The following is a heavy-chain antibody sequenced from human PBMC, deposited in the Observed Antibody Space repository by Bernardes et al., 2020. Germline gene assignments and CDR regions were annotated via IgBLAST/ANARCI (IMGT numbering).Heavy chain of an antibody. Sequence: ASVKVSCKASGYTFTGYYMHWVRQAPGQGLEWMGRINPNSGGTNYAQKFQGRVTMTRDTSISTAYMELSRLRSDDTAVYYCARDLAWSSSSGWYDWVDYFDYWGQGTLVTVSS. J-gene: IGHJ4*02. V-gene: IGHV1-2*06. CDR1: GYTFTGYY. D-gene: IGHD6-19*01. CDR2: INPNSGGT. CDR3: ARDLAWSSSSGWYDWVDYFDY.